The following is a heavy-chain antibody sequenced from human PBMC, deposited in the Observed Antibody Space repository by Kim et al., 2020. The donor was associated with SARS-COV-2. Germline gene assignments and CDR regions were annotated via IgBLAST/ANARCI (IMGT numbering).Heavy chain of an antibody. J-gene: IGHJ6*03. Sequence: SETLSLTCTVSGGSISSYYWSWIRQPPGKGLEWIGYIYYSGSTNYNPSLKSRVTISVDTSKNQFSLKLSSVTAADTAVYYCARTPTPTYDFSKGGYYYYYYMDVWGKGTTVTVSS. CDR1: GGSISSYY. D-gene: IGHD3-3*01. V-gene: IGHV4-59*01. CDR2: IYYSGST. CDR3: ARTPTPTYDFSKGGYYYYYYMDV.